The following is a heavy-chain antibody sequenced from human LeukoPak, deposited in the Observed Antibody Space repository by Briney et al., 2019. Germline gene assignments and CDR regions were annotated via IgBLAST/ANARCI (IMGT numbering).Heavy chain of an antibody. CDR3: AREYDSKGRFDN. CDR1: GFTFTAHS. Sequence: GGSVRLSCALSGFTFTAHSMNWVRQAPGKGLEWVSFISSDSTYKYYGDSVKGRFTISRDNANVYLQMNSLRAEDTATYHCAREYDSKGRFDNWGQGTLVIVSS. V-gene: IGHV3-21*01. CDR2: ISSDSTYK. J-gene: IGHJ4*02. D-gene: IGHD3-22*01.